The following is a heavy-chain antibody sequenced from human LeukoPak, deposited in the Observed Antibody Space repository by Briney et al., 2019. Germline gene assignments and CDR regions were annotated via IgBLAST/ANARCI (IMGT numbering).Heavy chain of an antibody. J-gene: IGHJ6*03. CDR1: GYSISSGYY. CDR2: SYHSGST. CDR3: ARAIILSGAYYMDV. Sequence: SETLSLTCAVSGYSISSGYYWGWIRQPPGKGLEWIGSSYHSGSTFYNPSLKSRVAISVDTSKSQFSLNLTSMTAADTAIYYCARAIILSGAYYMDVWDKGTTVTVSS. V-gene: IGHV4-38-2*01. D-gene: IGHD3-10*01.